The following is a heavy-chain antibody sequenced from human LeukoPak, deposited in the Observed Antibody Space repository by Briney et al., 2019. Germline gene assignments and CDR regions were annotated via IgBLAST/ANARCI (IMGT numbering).Heavy chain of an antibody. D-gene: IGHD3-22*01. Sequence: PSETLSLTCTVSGGSISSYYWSWIRQPPGKGLEWIGYIYYSGSTNYNPSLKSRVTISVDTSKNQFSLKLSSVIAADTAVYYCARMHSGYYYFYYYGMDVWGQGTTVTVSS. CDR3: ARMHSGYYYFYYYGMDV. J-gene: IGHJ6*02. CDR2: IYYSGST. CDR1: GGSISSYY. V-gene: IGHV4-59*01.